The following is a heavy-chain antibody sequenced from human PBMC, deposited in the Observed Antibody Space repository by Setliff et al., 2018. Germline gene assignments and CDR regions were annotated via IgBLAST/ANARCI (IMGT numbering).Heavy chain of an antibody. CDR1: GFTFSGSA. Sequence: LRLSCVASGFTFSGSAMHWVRQASGKGLEWVGRIRSRPDNYATLYAASVKGRFTVSRDDSKNTAYLQMNSLKTEDTAVYYCTRQASPHPDSSGYYYDLKFYYYMDVWGKGTTVTVSS. D-gene: IGHD3-22*01. CDR3: TRQASPHPDSSGYYYDLKFYYYMDV. CDR2: IRSRPDNYAT. J-gene: IGHJ6*03. V-gene: IGHV3-73*01.